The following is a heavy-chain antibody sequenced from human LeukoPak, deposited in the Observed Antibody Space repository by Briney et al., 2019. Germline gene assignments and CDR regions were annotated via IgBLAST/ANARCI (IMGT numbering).Heavy chain of an antibody. CDR1: GGSISSYY. CDR3: ARLGPYSNPHY. J-gene: IGHJ4*02. Sequence: PSETLSLTCTVSGGSISSYYWSWIRQPPGKGLEWIGYIYYSGSTNYNPSLKSRVTISVDTSKNQFSLKLSSVTAADTAVYYCARLGPYSNPHYWGQGTLVTVSS. D-gene: IGHD4-11*01. V-gene: IGHV4-59*08. CDR2: IYYSGST.